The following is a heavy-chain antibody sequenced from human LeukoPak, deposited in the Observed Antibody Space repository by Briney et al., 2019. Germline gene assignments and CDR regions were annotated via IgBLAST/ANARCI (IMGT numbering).Heavy chain of an antibody. Sequence: ASETLSLTCAVYGGSFSGYYWSWIRQPPGKGLEWIGEINHSGGTNYNPSLKSRVTISVDTSKNQFSLKLSSVTAADTAVYYCAREKRFDSSGYYYAAFDYWGQGTLVTVSS. CDR1: GGSFSGYY. D-gene: IGHD3-22*01. J-gene: IGHJ4*02. V-gene: IGHV4-34*01. CDR3: AREKRFDSSGYYYAAFDY. CDR2: INHSGGT.